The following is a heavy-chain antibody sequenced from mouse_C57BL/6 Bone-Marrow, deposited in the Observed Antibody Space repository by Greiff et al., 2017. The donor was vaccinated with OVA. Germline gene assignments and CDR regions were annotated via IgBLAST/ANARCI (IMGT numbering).Heavy chain of an antibody. CDR2: INPGSGGT. J-gene: IGHJ2*01. CDR3: ARSGLYCGSYFDY. D-gene: IGHD1-1*01. V-gene: IGHV1-54*01. Sequence: QVQLQQSGAELVRPGTSVKVSCKASGYAFTNYLIEWVKQRPGQGLEWIGVINPGSGGTNYNEKFKGKATLTADKSSSTAYMQLSSLTSEDSAVYFCARSGLYCGSYFDYWGQGTTLTVSS. CDR1: GYAFTNYL.